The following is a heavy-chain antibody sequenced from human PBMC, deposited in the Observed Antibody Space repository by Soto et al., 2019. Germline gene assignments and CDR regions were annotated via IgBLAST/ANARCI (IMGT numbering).Heavy chain of an antibody. CDR3: AKGRGQNWKFDY. V-gene: IGHV3-23*01. CDR1: GFTFSSYA. J-gene: IGHJ4*02. Sequence: EVQLLESGGGSVQPGGSLRLSCAASGFTFSSYAMHWVRRPPGKGLEWVSSISGSGGTAYYADSVKRRFSISRDSLVNTLYLQMNSLRAEATAVYYCAKGRGQNWKFDYWGQGTLVTVSP. D-gene: IGHD1-1*01. CDR2: ISGSGGTA.